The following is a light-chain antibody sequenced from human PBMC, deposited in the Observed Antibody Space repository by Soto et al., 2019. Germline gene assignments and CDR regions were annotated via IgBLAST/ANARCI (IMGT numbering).Light chain of an antibody. J-gene: IGKJ5*01. V-gene: IGKV1-33*01. CDR2: ATS. CDR1: QDIFSS. CDR3: QQYSHLIT. Sequence: IQMTQSPSSLSASVGDSVTITCRAGQDIFSSLNWYQHKPGKAPKLLIYATSNLETGVPSRFSGSGSGTDFTFTISSLQPEDIATYYCQQYSHLITFGQGTRLEIK.